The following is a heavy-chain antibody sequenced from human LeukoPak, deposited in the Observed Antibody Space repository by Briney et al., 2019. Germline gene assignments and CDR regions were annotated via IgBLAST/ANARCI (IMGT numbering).Heavy chain of an antibody. V-gene: IGHV3-53*01. Sequence: GGSLRLSCAASGFTVSNNYMSWVRQAPGKGLEWVSFIYSGGSTYYADSVKGRFTISRDNSNNTLYLQMNSMRAEDTAVYYCAGRGFIAAAGYFYYGMDVWGQGTTVTVSS. CDR3: AGRGFIAAAGYFYYGMDV. J-gene: IGHJ6*02. CDR1: GFTVSNNY. CDR2: IYSGGST. D-gene: IGHD6-13*01.